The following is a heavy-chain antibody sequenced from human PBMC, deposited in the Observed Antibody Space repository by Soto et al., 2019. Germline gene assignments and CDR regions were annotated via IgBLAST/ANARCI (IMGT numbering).Heavy chain of an antibody. CDR2: IWYDGSNK. Sequence: QVQLVESGGGVVQPGRSLRLSCAASGFTFSSYGMHWVRQAPGKGLEWVAVIWYDGSNKYYADSVKGRFTISRDNSKNTLYLQMNSLRAEDTAVYYCAREGDTAMDFDYWGQGTLVTVSS. J-gene: IGHJ4*02. D-gene: IGHD5-18*01. V-gene: IGHV3-33*01. CDR3: AREGDTAMDFDY. CDR1: GFTFSSYG.